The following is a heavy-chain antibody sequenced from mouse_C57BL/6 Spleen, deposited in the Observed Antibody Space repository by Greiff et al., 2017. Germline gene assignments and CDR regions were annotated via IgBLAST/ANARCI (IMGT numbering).Heavy chain of an antibody. V-gene: IGHV5-4*01. CDR3: ARETNWYYFDY. CDR2: ISDGGSYT. CDR1: GFTFSSYA. J-gene: IGHJ2*01. D-gene: IGHD4-1*01. Sequence: EVMLVESGGGLVKPGGSLKLSCAASGFTFSSYAMSWVRQTPEKRLEWVATISDGGSYTYYPDNVKGRFTISRDNAKNNLYLQMSHLKSEDTAMYYCARETNWYYFDYWGQGTTRTVSS.